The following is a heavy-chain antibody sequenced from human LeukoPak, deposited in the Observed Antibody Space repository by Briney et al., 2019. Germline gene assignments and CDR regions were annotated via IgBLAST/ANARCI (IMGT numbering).Heavy chain of an antibody. J-gene: IGHJ5*02. CDR2: INHSGST. V-gene: IGHV4-34*01. CDR1: GGSFSGYY. Sequence: SSETLSLTCAVYGGSFSGYYWSWIRQPPGKGLEWIGEINHSGSTYYNPSLKSRVTISVDRSKNQFSLKLSSVTAADTAVYYCARGEISCYDSSGQPISRPDNWFDPWGQGTLVTVSS. CDR3: ARGEISCYDSSGQPISRPDNWFDP. D-gene: IGHD3-22*01.